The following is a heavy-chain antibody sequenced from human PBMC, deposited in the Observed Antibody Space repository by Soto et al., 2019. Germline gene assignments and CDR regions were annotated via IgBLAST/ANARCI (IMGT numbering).Heavy chain of an antibody. Sequence: SVKVSCKASGGTFSSYAISWVRQAPGQGLEWMGGIIPIFGTANYAQKFQGRVTITADESTSTAYTELSSLRSEDTAVYYCAGSTSAYYDSSGYYGAFDIWGQGTLVTVSS. J-gene: IGHJ3*02. CDR2: IIPIFGTA. V-gene: IGHV1-69*13. CDR3: AGSTSAYYDSSGYYGAFDI. CDR1: GGTFSSYA. D-gene: IGHD3-22*01.